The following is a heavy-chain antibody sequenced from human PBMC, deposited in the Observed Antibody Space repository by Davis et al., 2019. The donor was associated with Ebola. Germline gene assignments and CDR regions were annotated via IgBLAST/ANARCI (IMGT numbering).Heavy chain of an antibody. V-gene: IGHV3-53*01. CDR2: IYSGGST. CDR3: TTWLVNHFDH. J-gene: IGHJ4*02. Sequence: GESLKISCAASGFTVSSNYMSWVRQAPGKGLEWVSGIYSGGSTYYADSVKGRFTISRDNSKNTLYLQMNSLRAEDTAVYYCTTWLVNHFDHWGQGTLVTVSS. D-gene: IGHD6-19*01. CDR1: GFTVSSNY.